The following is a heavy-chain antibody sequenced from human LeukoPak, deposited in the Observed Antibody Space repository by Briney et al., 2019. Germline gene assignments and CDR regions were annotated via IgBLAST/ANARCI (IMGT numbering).Heavy chain of an antibody. V-gene: IGHV3-48*03. CDR3: LCLWFGKGVY. CDR1: GFNFSSYE. CDR2: INSNGRNI. D-gene: IGHD3-10*01. Sequence: GGSLRLSCAAYGFNFSSYEMNWVRQAPGKGLEWISYINSNGRNIDYADSVRGRFTISRDNAKNSLFLQMNSLRAEDTAVYYCLCLWFGKGVYWGRGTLVTVSS. J-gene: IGHJ4*02.